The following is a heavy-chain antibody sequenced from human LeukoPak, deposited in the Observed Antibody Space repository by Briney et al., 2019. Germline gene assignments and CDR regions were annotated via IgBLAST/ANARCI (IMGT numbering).Heavy chain of an antibody. CDR1: GFSVRSNY. CDR2: IFSGGNT. Sequence: PGGSLRLSCAASGFSVRSNYMSLVRQAPGKGLEWVSLIFSGGNTYYADSVKGRFTISRDNSKNTLYLQMNSLRAEDTAMYYCARARYGDLDYWGQGTLVTVSS. D-gene: IGHD4-17*01. CDR3: ARARYGDLDY. J-gene: IGHJ4*02. V-gene: IGHV3-53*01.